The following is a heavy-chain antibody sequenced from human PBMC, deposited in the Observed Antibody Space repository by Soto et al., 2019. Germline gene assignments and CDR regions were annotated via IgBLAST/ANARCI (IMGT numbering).Heavy chain of an antibody. CDR3: ARGTQSERGYSGIRYYYYYGMDV. CDR1: GGTFSSYA. V-gene: IGHV1-69*13. D-gene: IGHD5-12*01. J-gene: IGHJ6*02. Sequence: GASVKVSCKASGGTFSSYAISWVRQAPGQGLEWMGGIIPIFGTANYAQKFQGRVTITADESTSTAYMELSSLRSEDTAVYYCARGTQSERGYSGIRYYYYYGMDVWGQGTTVTVSS. CDR2: IIPIFGTA.